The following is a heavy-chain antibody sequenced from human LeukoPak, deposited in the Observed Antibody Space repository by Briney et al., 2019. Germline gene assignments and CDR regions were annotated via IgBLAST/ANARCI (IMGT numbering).Heavy chain of an antibody. J-gene: IGHJ6*03. CDR1: GFTVNNNY. D-gene: IGHD6-13*01. Sequence: PGGSLRLSCAASGFTVNNNYMSWVRQAPGKGLESVSLIYSSGSTYYADFVKGRFTISRDNSKNTLYLQMNSLRVEDTAVYYCAREPNFSSSWYGDYYYYMDVWGKGTTVTISS. V-gene: IGHV3-66*01. CDR3: AREPNFSSSWYGDYYYYMDV. CDR2: IYSSGST.